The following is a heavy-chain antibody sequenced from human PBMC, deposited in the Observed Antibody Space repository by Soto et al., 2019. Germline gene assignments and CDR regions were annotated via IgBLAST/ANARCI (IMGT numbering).Heavy chain of an antibody. V-gene: IGHV3-23*01. Sequence: GGSLRLSCAASGFSFSIYPLAWVRQAPGKGLEWVSSISGSGDITYYADSVKGRFTISRDNSRNTVYLQMNSLRADDTAVYYCARRMRPSGYYPFDDWSQGTLVTVSS. J-gene: IGHJ4*02. D-gene: IGHD3-22*01. CDR2: ISGSGDIT. CDR1: GFSFSIYP. CDR3: ARRMRPSGYYPFDD.